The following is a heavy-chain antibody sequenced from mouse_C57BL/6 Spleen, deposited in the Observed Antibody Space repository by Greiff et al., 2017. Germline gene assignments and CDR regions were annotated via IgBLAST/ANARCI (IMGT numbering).Heavy chain of an antibody. D-gene: IGHD1-1*01. Sequence: EVKLVQSGGGLVKPGGSLKLSCAASGFTFSDYGMHWVRQAPEKGLEWVAYISSGSSTIYYADTVKGRFTISRDNAKNTLYLHMTSLRSEDTAMYYCARGGSSYRYARDYWGQGTSVTVSS. V-gene: IGHV5-17*01. CDR1: GFTFSDYG. J-gene: IGHJ4*01. CDR3: ARGGSSYRYARDY. CDR2: ISSGSSTI.